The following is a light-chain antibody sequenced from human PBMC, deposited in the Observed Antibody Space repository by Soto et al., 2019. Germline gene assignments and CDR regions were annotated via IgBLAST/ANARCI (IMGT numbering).Light chain of an antibody. V-gene: IGKV3-15*01. CDR3: HQVNDRTRGT. CDR2: GAS. J-gene: IGKJ1*01. Sequence: EIVMTQSPATLSVSPGERATLSCRASQSISSYLAWYQQKPGQAPRLLIYGASTRATAIPARFSGGGSGTESTLTINSRQSEDVEVEDCHQVNDRTRGTFGQGTKVEVK. CDR1: QSISSY.